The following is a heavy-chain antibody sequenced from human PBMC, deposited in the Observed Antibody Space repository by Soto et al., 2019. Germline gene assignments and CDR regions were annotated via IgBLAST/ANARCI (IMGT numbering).Heavy chain of an antibody. CDR2: IYYSGST. J-gene: IGHJ3*02. Sequence: SETLSLTCTVSGGSISSGDYYWSWIRQPPGKGLEWIGYIYYSGSTYYNPSLKSRVTISVDTSKNQFSLKLSSVTAADTAVYYCARERGRSSSPPDAFDIWGQGTMVTV. V-gene: IGHV4-30-4*01. CDR3: ARERGRSSSPPDAFDI. CDR1: GGSISSGDYY. D-gene: IGHD6-6*01.